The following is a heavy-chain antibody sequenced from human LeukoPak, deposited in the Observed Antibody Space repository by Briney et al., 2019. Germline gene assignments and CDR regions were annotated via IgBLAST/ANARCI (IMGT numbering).Heavy chain of an antibody. Sequence: APVKVSCKASGYTFTGYYMHWVRQAPGQGLEWMGWINPNSGGTNYAQKFQGRVTMTRDTSISTAYMELSSLRSEDTAVYYCARGGNSGSYPDFDYWGQGTLVTVSS. CDR1: GYTFTGYY. V-gene: IGHV1-2*02. CDR2: INPNSGGT. D-gene: IGHD1-26*01. CDR3: ARGGNSGSYPDFDY. J-gene: IGHJ4*02.